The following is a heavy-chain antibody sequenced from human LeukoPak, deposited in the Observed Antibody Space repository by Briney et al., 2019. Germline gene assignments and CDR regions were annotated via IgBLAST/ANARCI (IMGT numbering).Heavy chain of an antibody. D-gene: IGHD3-16*01. CDR3: ARDQEGYYDYVWGSSNFDY. V-gene: IGHV1-18*01. Sequence: ASVKVSCKASGYTFTSYGISWVRQAPGQGLEWMGWISAYNGNTNYAQKLQGRVTMTTDTSTSTAYMELRSPRSDDTAVYYCARDQEGYYDYVWGSSNFDYWGQGTLVTVSS. CDR2: ISAYNGNT. CDR1: GYTFTSYG. J-gene: IGHJ4*02.